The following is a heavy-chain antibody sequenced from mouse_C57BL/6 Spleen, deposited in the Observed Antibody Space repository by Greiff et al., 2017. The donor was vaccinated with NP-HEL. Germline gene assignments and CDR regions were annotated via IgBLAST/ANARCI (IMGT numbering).Heavy chain of an antibody. J-gene: IGHJ2*01. CDR3: TGGGTYFDY. CDR2: IRLKSDNYAT. V-gene: IGHV6-3*01. Sequence: DVMLVESGGGLVQPGGSMKLSCVASGFTFSNYWMNWVRQSPEKGLEWVAQIRLKSDNYATHYAESVKGRFTISRDDSKSSVYLQMNNLRAEDTGIYYCTGGGTYFDYWGQGTTLTVSS. CDR1: GFTFSNYW. D-gene: IGHD3-3*01.